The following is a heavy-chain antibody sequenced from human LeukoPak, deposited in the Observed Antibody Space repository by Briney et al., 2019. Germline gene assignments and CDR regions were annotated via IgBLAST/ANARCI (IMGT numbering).Heavy chain of an antibody. CDR2: ISYDGSNK. V-gene: IGHV3-30-3*01. D-gene: IGHD3-22*01. J-gene: IGHJ4*02. CDR3: ARDGYYYDSGYFDH. Sequence: GGSLRLSCAASGFTFSSYAMHWVRQAPGKGLEWVAVISYDGSNKYYADSVKGRFTISRDNSKNTLYLQMNSLRAEGTAVYYCARDGYYYDSGYFDHWGQGTLVTVSS. CDR1: GFTFSSYA.